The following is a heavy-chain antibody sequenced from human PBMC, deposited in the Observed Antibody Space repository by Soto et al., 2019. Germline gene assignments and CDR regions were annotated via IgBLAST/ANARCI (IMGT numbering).Heavy chain of an antibody. D-gene: IGHD3-22*01. CDR1: GGTFSSDG. CDR2: IMPMFGSP. CDR3: ARRDYSHNWFAP. Sequence: QVRLVQSGAEVRKPGSSVQVSCKASGGTFSSDGITWLRKAHGQGLEWMVGIMPMFGSPHYSENFEGRIKISADESTSTVYMELRSLESEDTAVYYCARRDYSHNWFAPWGQGTQVTVSS. J-gene: IGHJ5*02. V-gene: IGHV1-69*01.